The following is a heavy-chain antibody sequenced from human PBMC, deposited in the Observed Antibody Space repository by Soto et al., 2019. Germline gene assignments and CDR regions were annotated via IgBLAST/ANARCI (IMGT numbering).Heavy chain of an antibody. V-gene: IGHV3-11*01. Sequence: VQLVECGGGLVKPGASLRHSCAASGFTFGDYYMSWIRQAPGKGLEWVSYISSSGSTIYYADSVKGRFTISRDNAKNSLYLQMNSLRAEDTAVYYCARAPPYYSYGDYWGQGTLVTVSS. CDR2: ISSSGSTI. J-gene: IGHJ4*02. CDR1: GFTFGDYY. D-gene: IGHD5-18*01. CDR3: ARAPPYYSYGDY.